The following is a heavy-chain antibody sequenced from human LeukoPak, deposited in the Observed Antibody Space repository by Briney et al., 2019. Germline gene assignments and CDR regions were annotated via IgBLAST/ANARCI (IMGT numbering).Heavy chain of an antibody. CDR3: ARSIAAQPNNWFDP. D-gene: IGHD6-13*01. Sequence: GTSLRLSCAASGFTFSDYGMHWGRQAPGKGLEWVAVIWNDGSYKYYADSVKGRFTISRDNSKNTLYVQMNSLRVEDTAVYYCARSIAAQPNNWFDPWGQGTLVTVSS. CDR2: IWNDGSYK. CDR1: GFTFSDYG. J-gene: IGHJ5*02. V-gene: IGHV3-33*01.